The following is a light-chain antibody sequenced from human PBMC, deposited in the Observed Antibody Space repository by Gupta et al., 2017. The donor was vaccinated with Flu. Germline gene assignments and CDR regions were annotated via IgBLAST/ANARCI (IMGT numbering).Light chain of an antibody. CDR3: AVWDDSLSGHYV. Sequence: QSALTQPPSVSGTPGPWFTSPCSGSNSNIGRYGVDWFQQLPGAAPKLIIYDYNERPSGVPDRFSGSKSGTSASLAISGLQSEDEADYYCAVWDDSLSGHYVFGSGTKVTVL. CDR2: DYN. CDR1: NSNIGRYG. J-gene: IGLJ1*01. V-gene: IGLV1-44*01.